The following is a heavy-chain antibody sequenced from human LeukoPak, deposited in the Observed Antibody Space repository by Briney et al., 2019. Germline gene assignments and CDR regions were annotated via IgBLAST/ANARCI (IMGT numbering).Heavy chain of an antibody. Sequence: PGRSLRLSCAASGFTFSSYAMHWVRQAPGKGLEWVAVISYDGSNKYYADPVKGRFTISRDNSKNTLYLQMNSPRAEDTAVYYCARELYGSGSYSLDYWGQGTLVTVSS. CDR2: ISYDGSNK. J-gene: IGHJ4*02. CDR3: ARELYGSGSYSLDY. V-gene: IGHV3-30*04. CDR1: GFTFSSYA. D-gene: IGHD3-10*01.